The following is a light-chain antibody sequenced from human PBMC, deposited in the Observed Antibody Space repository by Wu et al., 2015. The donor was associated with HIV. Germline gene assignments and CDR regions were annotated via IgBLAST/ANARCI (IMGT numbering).Light chain of an antibody. V-gene: IGKV3-15*01. J-gene: IGKJ1*01. CDR2: GAS. Sequence: DIVLTQSPATLSVSPGERATLSCRASQSVSSNLAWYQQKPGQAPRLLIYGASTRATGLPARFSGSGSGTEFTLTISSMQSEDFAVYHCQQYNKWPRTFGQGTKVEIK. CDR3: QQYNKWPRT. CDR1: QSVSSN.